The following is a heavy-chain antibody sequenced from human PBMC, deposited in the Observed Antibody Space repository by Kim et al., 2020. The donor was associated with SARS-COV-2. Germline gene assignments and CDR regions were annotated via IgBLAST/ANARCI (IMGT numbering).Heavy chain of an antibody. CDR2: ISFDGSNK. Sequence: GGSLRLSCAASGFTFSSYGIHWVRQAPGKGLEWVAVISFDGSNKFYEDSVKGRFTISRDNSKNTVYLQMNSLRAEDTAVYHCAKDSAKYYDIFTGYYVGDAFDIWGQGTRVTVSS. D-gene: IGHD3-9*01. CDR3: AKDSAKYYDIFTGYYVGDAFDI. CDR1: GFTFSSYG. V-gene: IGHV3-30*18. J-gene: IGHJ3*02.